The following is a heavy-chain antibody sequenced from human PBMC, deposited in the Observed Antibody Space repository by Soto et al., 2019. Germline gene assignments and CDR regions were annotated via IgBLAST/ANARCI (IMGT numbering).Heavy chain of an antibody. Sequence: CQSQSLTCTLSRGSISSGGYYSSWIRQLPGKGLEWIGYISYSGSTSYNPSLKSLVTISVDTSKNQFSLKLSSVTAADTAVYYCARLGPGYSYGFIPCYSCYYYGMDVWGQGTMVTVSS. D-gene: IGHD5-18*01. CDR3: ARLGPGYSYGFIPCYSCYYYGMDV. V-gene: IGHV4-31*01. CDR2: ISYSGST. J-gene: IGHJ6*02. CDR1: RGSISSGGYY.